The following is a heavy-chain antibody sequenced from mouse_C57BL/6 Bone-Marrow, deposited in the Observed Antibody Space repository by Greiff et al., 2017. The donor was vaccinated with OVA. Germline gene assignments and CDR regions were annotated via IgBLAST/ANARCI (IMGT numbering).Heavy chain of an antibody. CDR2: INPSSGYT. CDR3: ASHYGYDVYAMDY. J-gene: IGHJ4*01. D-gene: IGHD2-2*01. V-gene: IGHV1-7*01. CDR1: GYTFTSYW. Sequence: QVHVKQSGAELAKPGASVKLSCKASGYTFTSYWMHWVKQRPGQGLEWIGYINPSSGYTKYNQKFKDKATLTADKSSSTAYMQLSSLTYEDSAVYYCASHYGYDVYAMDYWGQGTSVTVSS.